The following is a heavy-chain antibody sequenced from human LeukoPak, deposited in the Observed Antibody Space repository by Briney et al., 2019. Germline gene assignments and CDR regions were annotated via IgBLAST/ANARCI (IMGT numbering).Heavy chain of an antibody. V-gene: IGHV1-69*13. CDR2: IIPIFGTA. CDR1: GGTFSSYA. Sequence: SVKVSCKASGGTFSSYAISWVRQAPGQGLEWMGGIIPIFGTANYAQKFQGRVTITADESTSTAYMELSSLRSEDTAVYYCARDRGFGELPAYFDYWGQGTLVTVSS. D-gene: IGHD3-10*01. CDR3: ARDRGFGELPAYFDY. J-gene: IGHJ4*02.